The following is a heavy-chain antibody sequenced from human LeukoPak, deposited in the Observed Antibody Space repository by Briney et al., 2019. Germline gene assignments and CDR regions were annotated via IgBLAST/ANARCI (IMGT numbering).Heavy chain of an antibody. CDR3: AASSGVTLGRF. J-gene: IGHJ4*02. Sequence: SETLSLTCTVSGASISSGSHYYNWIRQHPGKGLEWIGYIHYTGGTSYNPSLKSRVTMSMETSMYQLSLKLGSLTAADTAVYYCAASSGVTLGRFWGQGTLVTVSS. CDR1: GASISSGSHY. V-gene: IGHV4-31*03. CDR2: IHYTGGT. D-gene: IGHD4/OR15-4a*01.